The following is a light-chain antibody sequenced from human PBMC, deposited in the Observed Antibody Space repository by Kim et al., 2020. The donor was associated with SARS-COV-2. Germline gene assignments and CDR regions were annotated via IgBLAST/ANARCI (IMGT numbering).Light chain of an antibody. J-gene: IGLJ2*01. CDR3: LLYYGGSKLV. V-gene: IGLV7-43*01. CDR1: TGSVTNGYY. Sequence: QAVVTQEPSLTVSPGGTVTLTCASSTGSVTNGYYPNWFQQKPGQAPRALVYSTSNKYSWTPPRFSGSLVEGKAALTLSGVRPEDEADYYCLLYYGGSKLVSGRGTRLIV. CDR2: STS.